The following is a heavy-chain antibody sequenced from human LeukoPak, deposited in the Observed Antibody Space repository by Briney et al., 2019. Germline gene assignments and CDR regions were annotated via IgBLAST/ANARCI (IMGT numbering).Heavy chain of an antibody. Sequence: SETLSLTCTVSGGSISSYYWSWIRQPPGKGLEWIGYIYYSGSTNYNPSLKSRVTISVDTSKNQFSLKLSSVTAADTAVYYCARDLQYCYDSSGYYPVGAFDIWGQGTMVTVSS. CDR3: ARDLQYCYDSSGYYPVGAFDI. D-gene: IGHD3-22*01. V-gene: IGHV4-59*01. J-gene: IGHJ3*02. CDR1: GGSISSYY. CDR2: IYYSGST.